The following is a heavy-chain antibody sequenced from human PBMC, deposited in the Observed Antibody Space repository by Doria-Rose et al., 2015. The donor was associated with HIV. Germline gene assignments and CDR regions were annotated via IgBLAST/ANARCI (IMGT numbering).Heavy chain of an antibody. V-gene: IGHV4-59*01. CDR2: IYYSGST. CDR1: GDSISTYY. D-gene: IGHD3-22*01. Sequence: QVQLQESGPGLVKPSETLSLTCSVSGDSISTYYWNWIRQTPGKGLEWIGYIYYSGSTDYNPSLKSRFTISVDTSKNQFSLKLSSVTAADTAVYYCARGTFYDSSGYYPHFDYWGQGTLVTVSS. CDR3: ARGTFYDSSGYYPHFDY. J-gene: IGHJ4*02.